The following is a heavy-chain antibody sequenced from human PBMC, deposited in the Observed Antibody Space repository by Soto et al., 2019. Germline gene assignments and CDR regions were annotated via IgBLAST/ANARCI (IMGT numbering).Heavy chain of an antibody. CDR1: GFAFSSYY. D-gene: IGHD4-17*01. V-gene: IGHV3-7*01. CDR3: AREKRANGYFEY. Sequence: EVKLVESGGGLVQPGGSLRLSCAASGFAFSSYYMSWVRQAPGKGLEWVANIKQDEREKYYLDSVKGRFTISRDDAKNSLYLQMNSLRVDDTAVYYCAREKRANGYFEYWGQGTLVTVSS. CDR2: IKQDEREK. J-gene: IGHJ4*02.